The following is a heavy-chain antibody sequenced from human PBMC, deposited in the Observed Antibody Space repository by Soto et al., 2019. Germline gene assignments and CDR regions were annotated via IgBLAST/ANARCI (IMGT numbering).Heavy chain of an antibody. V-gene: IGHV4-61*01. J-gene: IGHJ4*02. CDR3: ARDLGPMATQHFDS. CDR1: GGSVNSGSYY. CDR2: IYYTGST. D-gene: IGHD5-12*01. Sequence: QVQLQESGPGLVKPSETLSLTCTVAGGSVNSGSYYWSWIRQPPGKGLEWIGHIYYTGSTNYNPSLKSRVTISLDTSRNQFSLKLSSVTAADTAVYYCARDLGPMATQHFDSWGQGTLVTVSS.